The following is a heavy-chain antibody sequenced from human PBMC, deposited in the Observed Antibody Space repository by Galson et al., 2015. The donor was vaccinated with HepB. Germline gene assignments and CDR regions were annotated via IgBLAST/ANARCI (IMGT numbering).Heavy chain of an antibody. CDR1: GGTFSRFA. J-gene: IGHJ3*01. D-gene: IGHD7-27*01. Sequence: SVKVSCKASGGTFSRFAITWVRQAPGQGLEWMGGIVPMFAIANHAQTFQDRVTITADESSSTAYMELRSLTSEDTAVYFCAKTFSNSGREDDAFDVWGQGTLVTVSS. CDR2: IVPMFAIA. CDR3: AKTFSNSGREDDAFDV. V-gene: IGHV1-69*13.